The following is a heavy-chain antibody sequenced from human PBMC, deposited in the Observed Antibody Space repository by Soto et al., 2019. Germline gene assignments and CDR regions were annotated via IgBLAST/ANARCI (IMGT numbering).Heavy chain of an antibody. J-gene: IGHJ6*04. CDR3: ARGLRVLLVVPSSKYYYGMDV. Sequence: SETLSLTCAVYGGSFSGYYWSWIRQPPGKGLEWSGEINQSGSTNYNPSLKSRVTISVDTSKNQFSMKLSYVTAADTAVYYCARGLRVLLVVPSSKYYYGMDVWGKGSTVTVSS. V-gene: IGHV4-34*01. CDR1: GGSFSGYY. CDR2: INQSGST. D-gene: IGHD2-2*01.